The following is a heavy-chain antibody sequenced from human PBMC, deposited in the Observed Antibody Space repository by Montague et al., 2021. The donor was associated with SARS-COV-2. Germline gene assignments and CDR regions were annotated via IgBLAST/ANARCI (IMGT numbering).Heavy chain of an antibody. CDR1: GDSVSSNSAA. CDR2: TYYRSKWHN. J-gene: IGHJ2*01. CDR3: ARAYCGGDCYFYWYFDL. V-gene: IGHV6-1*01. D-gene: IGHD2-21*02. Sequence: CAISGDSVSSNSAAWKWIRQSPSRGLEWLRRTYYRSKWHNDYAESVKSRITINPDTSKNRISLQLNSVTPEDTAVYYCARAYCGGDCYFYWYFDLWGRGTLVTVSS.